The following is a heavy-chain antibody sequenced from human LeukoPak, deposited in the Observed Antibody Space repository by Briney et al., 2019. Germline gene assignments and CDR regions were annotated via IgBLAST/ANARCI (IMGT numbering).Heavy chain of an antibody. CDR3: ARGPPIRGYRYGYDTGYYYSYSMDV. CDR1: GYTFTSYD. V-gene: IGHV1-8*01. CDR2: MNPVSGNT. J-gene: IGHJ6*03. Sequence: ASVKVSCKASGYTFTSYDINWVRQATGQGLEWMGWMNPVSGNTGHAQKFQGRVTMTRDTSISTAYMELSSLRSEDTAVYYCARGPPIRGYRYGYDTGYYYSYSMDVWGKGTTVTISS. D-gene: IGHD5-18*01.